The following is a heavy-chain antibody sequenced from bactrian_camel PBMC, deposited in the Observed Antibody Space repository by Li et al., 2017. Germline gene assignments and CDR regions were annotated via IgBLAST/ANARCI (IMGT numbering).Heavy chain of an antibody. CDR2: ISDGGDTT. V-gene: IGHV3S25*01. CDR3: VRGGSDNEWDY. Sequence: QLVESGGGLVQTGRSLSLSCAASGFTLSSYWMYWVRQAPGKGLEWVATISDGGDTTHYADSVKGRFTISRDNAKNTVYLQMDSLKPDDTGAYYCVRGGSDNEWDYWGRGPRSPSP. CDR1: GFTLSSYW. J-gene: IGHJ4*01. D-gene: IGHD2*01.